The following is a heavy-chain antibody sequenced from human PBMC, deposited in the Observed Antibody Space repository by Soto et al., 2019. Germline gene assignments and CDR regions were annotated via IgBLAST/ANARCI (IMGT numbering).Heavy chain of an antibody. V-gene: IGHV1-46*01. CDR2: INPSGGST. CDR1: GYTFTSYY. CDR3: ARVQSGYDFAY. D-gene: IGHD5-12*01. Sequence: ASVKVSCKASGYTFTSYYMHWVRQAPGQGLEWMGIINPSGGSTRYAQKFQGRVTMTRDTSTSTVYMKLSSVTADDTAVYYCARVQSGYDFAYWGQGTLVTVSS. J-gene: IGHJ4*02.